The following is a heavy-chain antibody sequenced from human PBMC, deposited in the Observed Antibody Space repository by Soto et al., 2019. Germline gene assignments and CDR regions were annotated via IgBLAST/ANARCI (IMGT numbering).Heavy chain of an antibody. CDR3: ARDQNLKLRYFDWLPEAVAY. D-gene: IGHD3-9*01. J-gene: IGHJ4*02. V-gene: IGHV3-33*01. CDR2: IWYDGSNK. Sequence: PGGSLRLSCAASGFTFSSYGMHWVRQAPGKGLEWVAVIWYDGSNKYYADSVKGRFTISRDNSKNTLYLQMNSLRAEDTAVYYCARDQNLKLRYFDWLPEAVAYWGQGTLVTVSS. CDR1: GFTFSSYG.